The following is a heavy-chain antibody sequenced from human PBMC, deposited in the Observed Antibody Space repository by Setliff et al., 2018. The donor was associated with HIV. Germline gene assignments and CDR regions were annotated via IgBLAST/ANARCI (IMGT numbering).Heavy chain of an antibody. CDR2: IYYSGST. CDR3: ARTHGDYVGDAFDI. CDR1: GGSISSSSYY. Sequence: LSLTCTVSGGSISSSSYYWGWIRQPPGKGLEWIGSIYYSGSTYYNPSLKSRVTISVDTSKNQFSLKLSSVTAADTAVYYCARTHGDYVGDAFDIWGQGTMVTVSS. D-gene: IGHD4-17*01. J-gene: IGHJ3*02. V-gene: IGHV4-39*01.